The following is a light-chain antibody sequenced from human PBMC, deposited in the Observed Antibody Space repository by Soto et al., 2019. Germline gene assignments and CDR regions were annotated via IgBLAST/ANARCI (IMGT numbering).Light chain of an antibody. CDR1: MRDVGAYNL. V-gene: IGLV2-14*01. CDR2: EVR. Sequence: QSALTQPASVSGSAGQSITISCSGTMRDVGAYNLVSWYQQHPGTAPKLIIYEVRNRPSGISSRFPGSRSGNTASLTISGLQSEDEGDYHCSAYTARSILVFGGGTKVTVL. CDR3: SAYTARSILV. J-gene: IGLJ3*02.